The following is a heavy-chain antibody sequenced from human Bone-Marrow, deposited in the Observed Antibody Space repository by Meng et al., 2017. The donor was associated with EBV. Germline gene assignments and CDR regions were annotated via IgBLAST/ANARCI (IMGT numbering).Heavy chain of an antibody. V-gene: IGHV3-21*01. CDR3: ARESRGWFDP. CDR2: ISSSSSYI. Sequence: GGVVGSGGAVVQAWRSMRLSVAASGFTFRGMGMNWVRQAPGKGLEWVSTISSSSSYIYYADSVKGRFTISRDNAKNSLYLQMNSLRAEDTAVYYCARESRGWFDPWGQGTLVTVSS. J-gene: IGHJ5*02. CDR1: GFTFRGMG.